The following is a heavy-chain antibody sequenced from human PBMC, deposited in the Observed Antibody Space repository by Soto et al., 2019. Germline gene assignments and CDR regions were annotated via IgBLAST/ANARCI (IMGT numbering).Heavy chain of an antibody. CDR2: ISSSSSYI. D-gene: IGHD2-15*01. J-gene: IGHJ4*02. CDR3: ARDKRAWEGTEVVVAATDY. CDR1: GFTFSSYS. Sequence: EVQLVESGGGLVKPGGSLRLSCAASGFTFSSYSMNWVRQAPGKGLEWVSSISSSSSYIYYAYSVKGRFTISRDNAKNSLYLQMNSLRAEDTAVYYCARDKRAWEGTEVVVAATDYWGQGTLVTVSS. V-gene: IGHV3-21*01.